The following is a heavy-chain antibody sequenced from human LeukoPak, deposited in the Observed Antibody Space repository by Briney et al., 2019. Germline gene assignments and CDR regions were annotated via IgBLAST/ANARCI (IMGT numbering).Heavy chain of an antibody. CDR1: GFTFSSYA. V-gene: IGHV3-30-3*01. CDR3: ARSPGFLGSPTLFDP. J-gene: IGHJ5*02. D-gene: IGHD3-3*01. Sequence: GRSLRLSCAASGFTFSSYAMQWVRQAPGKGLEWVAVISYDGSNKYYADSVKGRFTISRDNSKNTLYLQMNSLRAEDTAVYYCARSPGFLGSPTLFDPWGQGTLVTVSS. CDR2: ISYDGSNK.